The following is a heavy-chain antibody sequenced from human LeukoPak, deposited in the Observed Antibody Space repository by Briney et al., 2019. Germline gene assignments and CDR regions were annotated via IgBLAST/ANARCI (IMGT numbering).Heavy chain of an antibody. CDR3: ARWSCDH. V-gene: IGHV3-33*01. CDR2: IWYDGSEK. J-gene: IGHJ5*02. Sequence: GGSLRLSCAASGFTFSSYGMHWVRQAPGKGLEWVAVIWYDGSEKYYADSVKGRFTISRDNSKNTLFLQMSSLTAEDTAVYYCARWSCDHWGQGILVTVSS. CDR1: GFTFSSYG.